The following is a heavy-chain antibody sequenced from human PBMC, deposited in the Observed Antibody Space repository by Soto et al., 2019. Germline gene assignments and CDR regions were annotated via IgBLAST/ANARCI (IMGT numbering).Heavy chain of an antibody. CDR1: GGTFSSYA. J-gene: IGHJ6*02. Sequence: SVKVSCKASGGTFSSYAISWVRQAPGQGLEWMGGIIPIFGTANYAQKFQGRVTITADESTSTAYMELSSLRSEDTAVYYCARANYDILTGSPPVGYYYYGMDVWGQGTTLTVSS. V-gene: IGHV1-69*13. D-gene: IGHD3-9*01. CDR2: IIPIFGTA. CDR3: ARANYDILTGSPPVGYYYYGMDV.